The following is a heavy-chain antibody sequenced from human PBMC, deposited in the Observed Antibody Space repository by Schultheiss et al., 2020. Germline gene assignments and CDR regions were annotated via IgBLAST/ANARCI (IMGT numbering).Heavy chain of an antibody. V-gene: IGHV3-23*01. J-gene: IGHJ6*02. CDR2: ISGSGGST. CDR1: GFTFSSYA. CDR3: ARDPPIYGDYEGLFYYYGMDV. Sequence: GGSLRLSCAASGFTFSSYAMSWVRQAPGKGLEWVSAISGSGGSTYYADSVKGRFTISRDDSKSIAYLQMNSLKTEDTAVYYCARDPPIYGDYEGLFYYYGMDVWGQGTTVTVSS. D-gene: IGHD4-17*01.